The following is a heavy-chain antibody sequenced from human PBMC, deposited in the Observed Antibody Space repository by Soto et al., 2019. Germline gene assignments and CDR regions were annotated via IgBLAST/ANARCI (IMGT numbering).Heavy chain of an antibody. CDR3: ATGSTWESSGWTPKNYFVD. Sequence: ASVKVSCKASGYTFTSYGISWVRQAPGQGLEWMGWISAYNGNTNYAQKLQGRVTMTTDTSTSTAYMELRSLRSDDTAVYYCATGSTWESSGWTPKNYFVDWGQGTRVTVAS. J-gene: IGHJ4*02. CDR2: ISAYNGNT. D-gene: IGHD6-19*01. CDR1: GYTFTSYG. V-gene: IGHV1-18*01.